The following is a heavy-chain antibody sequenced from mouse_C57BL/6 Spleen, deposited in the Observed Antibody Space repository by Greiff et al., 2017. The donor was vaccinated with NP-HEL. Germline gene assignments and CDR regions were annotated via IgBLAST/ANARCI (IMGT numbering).Heavy chain of an antibody. CDR3: AREGDSCFDY. Sequence: VQLQQSGAELVKPGASVKLSCKASGYTFTSYWMHWVKQRPGQGLEWIGMIHPNSGSTNYNEKFKSKATLTVDKSSSTAYMQLSSLTSEDSAVYYCAREGDSCFDYWGHSTTLTVSS. J-gene: IGHJ2*01. D-gene: IGHD1-1*01. CDR2: IHPNSGST. CDR1: GYTFTSYW. V-gene: IGHV1-64*01.